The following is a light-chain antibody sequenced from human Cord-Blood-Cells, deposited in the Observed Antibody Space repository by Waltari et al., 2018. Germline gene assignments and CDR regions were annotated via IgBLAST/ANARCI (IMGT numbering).Light chain of an antibody. CDR2: AAS. CDR1: QVIRSY. J-gene: IGKJ3*01. CDR3: QQLNSDTFT. Sequence: DIQLTPSPSFLSASVGDRVTITCRASQVIRSYLAWYQQKPGKAPKLLIYAASTLPSGVPSRFSGIGSGTEFTLTITSLQPEDFATYYYQQLNSDTFTFGPGTKVDIK. V-gene: IGKV1-9*01.